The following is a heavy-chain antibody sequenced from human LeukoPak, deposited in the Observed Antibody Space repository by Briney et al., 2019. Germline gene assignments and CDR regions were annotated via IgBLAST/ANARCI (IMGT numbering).Heavy chain of an antibody. CDR2: IYYSGST. V-gene: IGHV4-39*01. Sequence: PSGTLSLTCTVSGGSISSSSYYWGWIRQPPGKGLEWIGSIYYSGSTYYNPSLKSRVTISVDTSKNQFSLKLSSVTAADTAVYYCATINYYDSSGYRFSAFDIWGQGTMVTVSS. CDR3: ATINYYDSSGYRFSAFDI. CDR1: GGSISSSSYY. J-gene: IGHJ3*02. D-gene: IGHD3-22*01.